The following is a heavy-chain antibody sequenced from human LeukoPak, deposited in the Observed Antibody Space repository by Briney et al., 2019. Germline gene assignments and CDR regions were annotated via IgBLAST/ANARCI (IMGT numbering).Heavy chain of an antibody. V-gene: IGHV3-11*01. CDR3: ATQVVVAATDAFDI. CDR1: GFTFSDYY. Sequence: GGSLRLSCSASGFTFSDYYMSWIRQPPGKGLEWVSYITSSGTTIYYADSVKGRFTISRDNAKNSLYLQMNSLRADDTAVYYCATQVVVAATDAFDIWGQGTMVTVSS. CDR2: ITSSGTTI. D-gene: IGHD2-15*01. J-gene: IGHJ3*02.